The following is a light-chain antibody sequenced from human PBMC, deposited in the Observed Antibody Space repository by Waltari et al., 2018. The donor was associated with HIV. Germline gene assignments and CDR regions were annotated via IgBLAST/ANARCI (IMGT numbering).Light chain of an antibody. CDR1: SSDDGSYTL. J-gene: IGLJ1*01. V-gene: IGLV2-23*02. Sequence: QSALTHPSSVSGSPGQSLTIPCPGTSSDDGSYTLVSWYQQHPGKAPKLMIYEVSKRPSGVSNRFSGSKSGNTASLTISGLQAEDEADYYCCSYAGSSTFYVFGTGTKVTVL. CDR2: EVS. CDR3: CSYAGSSTFYV.